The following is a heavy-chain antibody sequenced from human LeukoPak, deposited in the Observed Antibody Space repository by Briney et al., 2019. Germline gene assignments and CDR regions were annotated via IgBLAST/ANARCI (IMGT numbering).Heavy chain of an antibody. V-gene: IGHV1-2*02. CDR3: AKNGDRGAYCSGGTCYPYYYYYMDV. J-gene: IGHJ6*03. CDR1: GYTFTGYY. CDR2: INPNSGGT. D-gene: IGHD2-15*01. Sequence: ASVKVSCKASGYTFTGYYMHWVRQAPGQGLEWMGWINPNSGGTNYAQKFQGRVTMTRDTSLSTAYMELSRLRSGDTAVYYCAKNGDRGAYCSGGTCYPYYYYYMDVWGKGTTVTISS.